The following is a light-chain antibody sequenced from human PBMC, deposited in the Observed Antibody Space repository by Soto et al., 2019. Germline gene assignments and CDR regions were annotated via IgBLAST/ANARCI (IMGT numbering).Light chain of an antibody. CDR1: QSVSSD. CDR3: HQYNDWPLT. CDR2: GAF. V-gene: IGKV3-15*01. J-gene: IGKJ4*01. Sequence: ELVMTQSPATLSMFPGERATLSFRSSQSVSSDLGWYQQKPVQTPRLLIQGAFIRAAGVPARFSGSGSGRDFTVTISSLQSEDSAVYYCHQYNDWPLTFGGGTKVEIQ.